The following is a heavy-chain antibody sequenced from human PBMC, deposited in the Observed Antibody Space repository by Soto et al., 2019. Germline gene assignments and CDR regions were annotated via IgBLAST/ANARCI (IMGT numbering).Heavy chain of an antibody. CDR2: TYYRSKWYN. J-gene: IGHJ4*02. Sequence: PSQTLSLTCAISGDSVSSNSAAWSWIRQSPSRGLEWLGRTYYRSKWYNDYAVSVKSRITINPDTSKYQFSLQLNSVTPEDTAVYYCARDLGRAAAGTYYFDYWGQGTLVTVSS. CDR3: ARDLGRAAAGTYYFDY. CDR1: GDSVSSNSAA. V-gene: IGHV6-1*01. D-gene: IGHD6-13*01.